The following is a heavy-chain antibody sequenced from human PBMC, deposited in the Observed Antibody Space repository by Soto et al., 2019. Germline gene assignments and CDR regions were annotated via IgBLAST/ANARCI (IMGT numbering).Heavy chain of an antibody. CDR1: RVAFSKFI. D-gene: IGHD6-19*01. CDR2: IIPIFGTA. Sequence: QAQLEQSGGEVKKPGSSVKVSCKASRVAFSKFIVTWVRQAPGLGLEWVGGIIPIFGTANYEQKFQGRVTITADESTSTSYMEVNKLRSEDTAVYYCAKVRYSSPMGYYYGMDVWGQGTTVTVSS. J-gene: IGHJ6*02. V-gene: IGHV1-69*01. CDR3: AKVRYSSPMGYYYGMDV.